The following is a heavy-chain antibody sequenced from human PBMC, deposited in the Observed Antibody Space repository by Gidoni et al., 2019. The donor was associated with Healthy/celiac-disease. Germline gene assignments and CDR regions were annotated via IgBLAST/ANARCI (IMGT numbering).Heavy chain of an antibody. CDR3: ARGRNYYDSSGYYPAGFDY. J-gene: IGHJ4*02. Sequence: QLQLQESGSGLVKPSQTLSLTCAVSGCSISSGGYSWSWIRQPPGKGLEWIGYIYHSGSTYYNPSLKSRVTISVDRSKNQFSLKLSSVTAADTAVYYCARGRNYYDSSGYYPAGFDYWGQGTLVTVSS. CDR2: IYHSGST. V-gene: IGHV4-30-2*01. D-gene: IGHD3-22*01. CDR1: GCSISSGGYS.